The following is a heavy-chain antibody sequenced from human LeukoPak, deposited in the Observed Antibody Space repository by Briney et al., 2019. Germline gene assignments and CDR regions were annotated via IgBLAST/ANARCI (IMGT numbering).Heavy chain of an antibody. CDR1: GFTFSTYW. J-gene: IGHJ4*02. Sequence: GGPLRLSCTASGFTFSTYWMHWVRQAPGKGLVWVSRVNGDGSSKVYADSVKGRFTISRDNAKNTLYLQMNSLRAEDTAVYYCARDISPAHFWGQGTLVTVSS. CDR2: VNGDGSSK. V-gene: IGHV3-74*01. CDR3: ARDISPAHF. D-gene: IGHD2/OR15-2a*01.